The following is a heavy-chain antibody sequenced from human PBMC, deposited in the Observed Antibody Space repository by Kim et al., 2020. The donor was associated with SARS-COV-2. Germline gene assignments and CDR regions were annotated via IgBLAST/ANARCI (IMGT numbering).Heavy chain of an antibody. CDR3: AKAAWWCGY. CDR1: GFTFSSSG. J-gene: IGHJ4*01. D-gene: IGHD2-21*01. V-gene: IGHV3-23*01. CDR2: ISGNTVNT. Sequence: GGSLRLSCTASGFTFSSSGMTWVRQAPGKGLEWVSFISGNTVNTYYADSVKGRFTISRDNSKNTLLLQMNSLTAEDTAIYYCAKAAWWCGYWGHGSPVS.